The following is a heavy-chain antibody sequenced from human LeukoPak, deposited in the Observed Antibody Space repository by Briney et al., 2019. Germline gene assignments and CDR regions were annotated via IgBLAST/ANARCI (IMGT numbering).Heavy chain of an antibody. V-gene: IGHV1-18*01. D-gene: IGHD1-26*01. CDR2: INAVNGNT. CDR1: GYTFTTYG. CDR3: ARTGIVKPSTNVFDN. Sequence: ASVKVSCKASGYTFTTYGVSWVRQAPGQGLEWMGWINAVNGNTKYSQKFQGRVTITRDTSASTAYMELSSLISEDTAIYYCARTGIVKPSTNVFDNWGQGTMVTVSS. J-gene: IGHJ3*02.